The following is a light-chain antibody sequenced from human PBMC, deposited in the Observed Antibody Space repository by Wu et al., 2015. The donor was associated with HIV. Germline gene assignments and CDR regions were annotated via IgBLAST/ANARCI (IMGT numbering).Light chain of an antibody. CDR2: GAS. V-gene: IGKV3-20*01. CDR3: QQYGTSPRT. Sequence: EIVLTQSPGTLSLSPGERATLSCRASQSVSTNFLAWYQHQPGRAPRLLIYGASSRATGIPDRFSGSGSGTDFTLTISRVEPEDFAVYYCQQYGTSPRTFGQGPRWKSN. CDR1: QSVSTNF. J-gene: IGKJ1*01.